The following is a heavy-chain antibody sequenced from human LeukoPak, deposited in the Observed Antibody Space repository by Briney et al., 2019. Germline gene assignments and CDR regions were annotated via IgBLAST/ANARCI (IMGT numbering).Heavy chain of an antibody. D-gene: IGHD1-1*01. V-gene: IGHV1-46*01. Sequence: ASVKVSCKASGYTFTSYYMHWVRQAPGQGLEWMGIINPSGGSTSYAQKFQGRVTMTRDTSTSTVYMEVNSLRAEDTAVYYCARDPFYLEGYFDYWGQGTLVTVSS. CDR2: INPSGGST. CDR1: GYTFTSYY. J-gene: IGHJ4*02. CDR3: ARDPFYLEGYFDY.